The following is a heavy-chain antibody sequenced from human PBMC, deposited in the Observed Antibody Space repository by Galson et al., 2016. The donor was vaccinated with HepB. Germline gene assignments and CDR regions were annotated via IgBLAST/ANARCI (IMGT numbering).Heavy chain of an antibody. D-gene: IGHD1-1*01. CDR3: AREANWNDVDS. V-gene: IGHV3-33*01. CDR1: GFTFSNYG. CDR2: LWYDGSSK. Sequence: SLRLSCAASGFTFSNYGMHWVRQAPGKGLEWVAVLWYDGSSKYYADSVKGRFTISRDNSKNTLYLQMNSLRAEDTAVYYCAREANWNDVDSWGQGTLVTVSS. J-gene: IGHJ4*02.